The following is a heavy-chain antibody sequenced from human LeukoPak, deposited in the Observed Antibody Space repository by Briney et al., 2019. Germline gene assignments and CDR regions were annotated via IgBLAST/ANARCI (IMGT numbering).Heavy chain of an antibody. CDR3: ARDPHYYDSSGLDY. J-gene: IGHJ4*02. CDR2: ISSSGSTI. D-gene: IGHD3-22*01. Sequence: GGSLRLSCAASGFTFSDYYMSWIRQAPGEGLEWVSYISSSGSTIYYADSVKGRFTISRDNAKNSLYLQMNSLRAEDTAVYYCARDPHYYDSSGLDYWGQGTLVTVSS. CDR1: GFTFSDYY. V-gene: IGHV3-11*01.